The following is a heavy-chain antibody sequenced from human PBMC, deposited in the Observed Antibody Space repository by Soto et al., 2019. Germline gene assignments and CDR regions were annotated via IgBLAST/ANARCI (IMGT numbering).Heavy chain of an antibody. Sequence: QLQLQESGPGLVKPSETLSLTCTVSGGSISSSSCYWGWIRQPPGKGLEWIGSCYYSGSTYYNLSHKSRVIISVDTSKNQRSLQPSSVTAADTAVYYCAGRAIVVVSPFDYWGQGTLVTVSS. D-gene: IGHD3-22*01. J-gene: IGHJ4*02. CDR3: AGRAIVVVSPFDY. CDR1: GGSISSSSCY. V-gene: IGHV4-39*01. CDR2: CYYSGST.